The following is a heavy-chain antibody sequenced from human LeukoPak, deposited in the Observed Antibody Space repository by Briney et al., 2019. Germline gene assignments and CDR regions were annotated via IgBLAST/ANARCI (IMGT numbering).Heavy chain of an antibody. CDR3: ATYSYDHPYYYYYGMDV. Sequence: GGSLRLSCAASGFTFSSYAMHWVRQAPGKGLEWVAVISYDGSNKYYADSVKGRFTISRDNSKNTLYLQMNSLRAEDTAVYYCATYSYDHPYYYYYGMDVWGQGTTVTVSS. CDR2: ISYDGSNK. V-gene: IGHV3-30-3*01. J-gene: IGHJ6*02. CDR1: GFTFSSYA. D-gene: IGHD5-18*01.